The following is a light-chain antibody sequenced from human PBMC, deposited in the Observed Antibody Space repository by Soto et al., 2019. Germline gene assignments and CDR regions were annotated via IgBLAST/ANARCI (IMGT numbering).Light chain of an antibody. CDR1: QDIRVD. Sequence: GDRVIIPCLASQDIRVDVGWLQQRPGHAPNLLIYAASTLHTGVPSTFTGSGSGTDFTLTINDLQPEDVATYFCLQDYDFPYTFGQGTKVDIK. CDR2: AAS. CDR3: LQDYDFPYT. V-gene: IGKV1-6*01. J-gene: IGKJ2*01.